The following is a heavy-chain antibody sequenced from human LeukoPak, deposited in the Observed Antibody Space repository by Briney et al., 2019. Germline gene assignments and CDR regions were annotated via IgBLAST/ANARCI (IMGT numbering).Heavy chain of an antibody. CDR2: INGDGTST. CDR1: GFTFSSDW. Sequence: GGSLRLSCAASGFTFSSDWMHWVRQAPGKGLVWVSRINGDGTSTNYADSVKGRFTISSDNAKNTLYLQMNSLRAEDTALYYCAKAGTVPFFDCWGQGTLVTVSS. CDR3: AKAGTVPFFDC. D-gene: IGHD6-13*01. J-gene: IGHJ4*02. V-gene: IGHV3-74*01.